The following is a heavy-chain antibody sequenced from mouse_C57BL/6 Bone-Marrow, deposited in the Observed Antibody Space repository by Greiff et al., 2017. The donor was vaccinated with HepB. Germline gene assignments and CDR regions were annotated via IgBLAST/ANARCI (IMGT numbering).Heavy chain of an antibody. Sequence: VKLQESGPELVRPGASVKISCKAPGYTFTSHWMQWVRQRPGQGLEWIGEIFPGSGSTYYNEKFKGKATLTVDTSSSTAYMQLSSLTSEDSAVYFCARGGYYYGSSYDYAMDYWGQGTSVTVSS. CDR3: ARGGYYYGSSYDYAMDY. V-gene: IGHV1-56*01. CDR2: IFPGSGST. J-gene: IGHJ4*01. CDR1: GYTFTSHW. D-gene: IGHD1-1*01.